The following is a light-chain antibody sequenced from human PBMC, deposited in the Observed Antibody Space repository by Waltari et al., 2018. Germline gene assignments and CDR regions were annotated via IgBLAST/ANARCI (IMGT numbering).Light chain of an antibody. J-gene: IGLJ1*01. V-gene: IGLV2-14*03. CDR3: SSYTTSSTVYV. CDR2: DVT. Sequence: QYALTQPASVSGSPAQSITISYTGITRYVGTYAYISWYQQHPGKAPKLMIYDVTKRPSGIANRFSGSKSGNTASLTISGLQAEDEADYYCSSYTTSSTVYVFGTGTKVTVL. CDR1: TRYVGTYAY.